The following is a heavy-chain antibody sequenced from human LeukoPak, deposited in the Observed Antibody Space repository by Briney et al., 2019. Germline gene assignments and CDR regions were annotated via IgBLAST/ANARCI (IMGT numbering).Heavy chain of an antibody. CDR3: ARASFPAVDREGDAFDI. CDR1: GGSIGSGTYY. Sequence: SETLSLTCSVSGGSIGSGTYYWGWVRQSPGKGLDWIGSVHDNGNTYYNPSLNNRVTISADTSMNQFSLRLSPVTAADTAVYYCARASFPAVDREGDAFDIWGQGTMVTVSS. J-gene: IGHJ3*02. D-gene: IGHD3-3*02. CDR2: VHDNGNT. V-gene: IGHV4-39*01.